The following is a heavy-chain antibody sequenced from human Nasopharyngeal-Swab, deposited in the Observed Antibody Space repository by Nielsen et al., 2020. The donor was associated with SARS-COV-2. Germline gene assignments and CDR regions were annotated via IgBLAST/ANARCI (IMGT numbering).Heavy chain of an antibody. V-gene: IGHV4-59*12. J-gene: IGHJ4*02. CDR2: IYYSGST. D-gene: IGHD3-22*01. CDR1: GGSISSYS. CDR3: ARVFTMITDY. Sequence: GSLRLSCTVSGGSISSYSWSWIRQPPGKGLEWIGYIYYSGSTNYNPSLKSRVTISVDTSKNQFSLKLSSVTAADTAVYYCARVFTMITDYWGQGTLVTVSS.